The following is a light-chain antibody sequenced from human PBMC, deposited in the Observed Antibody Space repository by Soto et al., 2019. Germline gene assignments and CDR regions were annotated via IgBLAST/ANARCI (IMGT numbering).Light chain of an antibody. CDR2: GAS. V-gene: IGKV3-20*01. CDR1: QTISRNF. J-gene: IGKJ1*01. Sequence: IALTQSPGTLSWSRGGGAAVWCGSSQTISRNFLAWYQQKPGQAPRLXIYGASKRATGIPDRFSGSGSGAEFTLTISRLEPEDFGVYHCQQYDGSPQTFGQGTKV. CDR3: QQYDGSPQT.